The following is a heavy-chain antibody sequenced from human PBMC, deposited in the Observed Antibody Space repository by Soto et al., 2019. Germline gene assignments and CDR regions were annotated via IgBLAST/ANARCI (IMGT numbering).Heavy chain of an antibody. CDR3: AKGLDPGAFDI. CDR2: FRGNGDGT. CDR1: GFTFSSYA. J-gene: IGHJ3*02. V-gene: IGHV3-23*01. Sequence: EVQLLESGGGLIQPGGSLRLSCAASGFTFSSYAMSWVRQAPGKGLEWVSTFRGNGDGTYYADSVRGRFTVSRDNSKNTLYLQMNGLRGGDTAIYYCAKGLDPGAFDIWGQGKMVTVSS. D-gene: IGHD3-10*01.